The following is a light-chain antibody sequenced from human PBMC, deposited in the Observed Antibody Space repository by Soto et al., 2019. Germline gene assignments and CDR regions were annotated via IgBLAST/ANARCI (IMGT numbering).Light chain of an antibody. Sequence: QSALTQPASVSGSPGQSITISCTGTSSDVGSYNLVSWYQQHPGKAPKLMIYEGSKRPSGVSNRFSGSKSGNTASLTISGLQAGDEADYYCCSDAGSSTLYVVFGGGTKLTVL. J-gene: IGLJ2*01. CDR3: CSDAGSSTLYVV. CDR1: SSDVGSYNL. V-gene: IGLV2-23*01. CDR2: EGS.